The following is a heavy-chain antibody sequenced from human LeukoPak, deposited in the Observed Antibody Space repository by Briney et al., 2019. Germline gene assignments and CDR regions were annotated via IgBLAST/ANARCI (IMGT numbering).Heavy chain of an antibody. CDR2: INPNSGGT. Sequence: ASVKVSCKASGYTITGYYMHWVRQAPGQGLEWMGWINPNSGGTNYAQKFQGRVTMTRDTSISTAYMELSRLRSDDTAVYYCAREGDSSSWPNFDYWGQGTLVTVSS. J-gene: IGHJ4*02. CDR3: AREGDSSSWPNFDY. CDR1: GYTITGYY. V-gene: IGHV1-2*02. D-gene: IGHD6-13*01.